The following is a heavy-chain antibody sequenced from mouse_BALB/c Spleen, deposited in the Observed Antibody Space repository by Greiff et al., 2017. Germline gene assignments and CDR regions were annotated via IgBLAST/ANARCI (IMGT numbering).Heavy chain of an antibody. J-gene: IGHJ3*01. Sequence: QVQLQQSGAELVRPGASVTLSCKASGYTFTDYEMHWVKQTPVHGLEWIGAIDPETGGTAYNQKFKGKATLTADKSSSTAYMELRSLTSEDSAVYYCTRLGGYGRRSWLAYWGQGTLVTVSA. CDR2: IDPETGGT. V-gene: IGHV1-15*01. CDR1: GYTFTDYE. CDR3: TRLGGYGRRSWLAY. D-gene: IGHD2-2*01.